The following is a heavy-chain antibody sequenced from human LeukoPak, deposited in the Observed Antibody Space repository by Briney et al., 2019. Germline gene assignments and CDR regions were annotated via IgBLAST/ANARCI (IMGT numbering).Heavy chain of an antibody. CDR3: ARDAIGEEYYFRY. Sequence: PGGSLRLSCAASGFTFTTSRMNWVRQAPGEGLEWVSSIRSSSIYRYYADSLNGQVTISRDNAKNSLYLQMNRLSAEETAVYYCARDAIGEEYYFRYWGQGTLVTVSS. CDR2: IRSSSIYR. J-gene: IGHJ4*02. CDR1: GFTFTTSR. D-gene: IGHD3-22*01. V-gene: IGHV3-21*01.